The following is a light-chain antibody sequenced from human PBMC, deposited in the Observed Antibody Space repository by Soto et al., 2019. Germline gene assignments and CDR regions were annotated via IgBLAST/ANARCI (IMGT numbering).Light chain of an antibody. CDR3: QQFSSYPLT. J-gene: IGKJ4*01. CDR1: QTVRNNY. CDR2: DAS. Sequence: EFVLTQSPGTLSLSPGERATLSCRASQTVRNNYLAWYQQKPGQAPKLLIHDASSRATGIPDRFSGGGSGTDFILTISRXEPEDFAVYNCQQFSSYPLTFGGGTKVDIK. V-gene: IGKV3-20*01.